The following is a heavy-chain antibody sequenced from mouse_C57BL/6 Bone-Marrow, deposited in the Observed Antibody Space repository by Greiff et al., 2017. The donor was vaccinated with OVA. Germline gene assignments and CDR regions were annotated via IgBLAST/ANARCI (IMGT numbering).Heavy chain of an antibody. Sequence: VKLQESGAELARPGASVKLSCKASGYTFTSYGISWVKQRTGQGLEWIGEIYPRSGNTYYNEKFKGKATLTADKSSSTAYMELRSLTSEDSAVYFCARWKLGPWYFDVWGTGTTVTVSS. CDR3: ARWKLGPWYFDV. CDR1: GYTFTSYG. CDR2: IYPRSGNT. J-gene: IGHJ1*03. D-gene: IGHD4-1*01. V-gene: IGHV1-81*01.